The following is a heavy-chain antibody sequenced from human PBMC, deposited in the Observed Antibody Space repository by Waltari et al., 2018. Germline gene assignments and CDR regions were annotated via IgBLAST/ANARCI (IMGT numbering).Heavy chain of an antibody. CDR3: ARGTGEFDY. CDR2: IYYSGST. Sequence: QVQLQESGPGLVKPSETLSLTCTVSGGSISSYYWSWIRQPPGKGLEWIGYIYYSGSTNYNPSHKSRVTISVDTSKNQFSLKLSSVTAADTAVYYCARGTGEFDYWGQGTLVTVSS. V-gene: IGHV4-59*01. CDR1: GGSISSYY. D-gene: IGHD7-27*01. J-gene: IGHJ4*02.